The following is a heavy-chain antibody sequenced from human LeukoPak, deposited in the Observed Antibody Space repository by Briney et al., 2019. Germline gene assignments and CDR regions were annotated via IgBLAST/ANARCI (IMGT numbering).Heavy chain of an antibody. CDR1: GFTFSSYE. V-gene: IGHV3-48*03. Sequence: GGSLRLSCAASGFTFSSYEMNWIRQAPGKGLDWVSYISSSGSTIYYADSVKGRFTISRDNAKNSLYLQMNSLRAEDTAVYYCTRVSLVGISDYWGQGTLVTVSS. J-gene: IGHJ4*02. CDR3: TRVSLVGISDY. D-gene: IGHD2-8*02. CDR2: ISSSGSTI.